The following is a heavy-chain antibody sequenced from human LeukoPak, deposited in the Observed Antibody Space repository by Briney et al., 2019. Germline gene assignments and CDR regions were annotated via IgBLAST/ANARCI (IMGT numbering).Heavy chain of an antibody. Sequence: GGSLRLSCAASGFTFSSYGMHWVRQAPGKGLEWVAVISYDGSNKYYADSVKGRFTISRDNSKNTLYLQMNSLRAEDTAVYYCARDSTHYDILTGYLDYWGQGTLVTVSS. CDR1: GFTFSSYG. D-gene: IGHD3-9*01. CDR2: ISYDGSNK. J-gene: IGHJ4*02. CDR3: ARDSTHYDILTGYLDY. V-gene: IGHV3-30*03.